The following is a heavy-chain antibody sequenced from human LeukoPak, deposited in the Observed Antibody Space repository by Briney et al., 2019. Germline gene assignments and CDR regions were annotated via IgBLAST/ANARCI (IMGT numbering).Heavy chain of an antibody. CDR3: ARPNYYGSGSPAGY. V-gene: IGHV5-51*01. D-gene: IGHD3-10*01. CDR2: IYPGDSDT. CDR1: GYYFPSYW. J-gene: IGHJ4*02. Sequence: GESLKISSKGSGYYFPSYWIGWVRHPPGKGLEWMGIIYPGDSDTTYSPSFQGQVTISADKSISTAYLQWSSLKASDTAMYYCARPNYYGSGSPAGYWGQGTLVTVSS.